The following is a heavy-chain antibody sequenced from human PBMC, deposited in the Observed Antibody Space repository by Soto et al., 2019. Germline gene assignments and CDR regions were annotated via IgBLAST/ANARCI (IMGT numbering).Heavy chain of an antibody. D-gene: IGHD3-10*01. CDR1: GYTFRSYD. J-gene: IGHJ5*02. CDR3: ARAYGAGSFDV. V-gene: IGHV1-8*01. Sequence: QVQLVQSGAEVKKPGASVKVSCTGSGYTFRSYDIHWVRQATGQGLEWMGWVNPNTGNTGYAQKFQGRVTMTRDMSKSSAYMEVNSLTSEDTAIYYCARAYGAGSFDVWGLGTLVSVSS. CDR2: VNPNTGNT.